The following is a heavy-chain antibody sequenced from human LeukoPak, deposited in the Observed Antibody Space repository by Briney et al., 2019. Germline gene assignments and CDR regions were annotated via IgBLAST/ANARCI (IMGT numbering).Heavy chain of an antibody. J-gene: IGHJ4*02. CDR2: ISSSGSTI. D-gene: IGHD3-10*01. CDR3: ARDLWFGGWEYFDY. CDR1: GFTFSNYW. V-gene: IGHV3-11*01. Sequence: GGSLRLSCAASGFTFSNYWMGWVRQAPGKGLEWVSYISSSGSTIYYADSVKGRFTISRDNAKNSLYLQMNSLRAEDTAVYYCARDLWFGGWEYFDYWGQGTLVTVSP.